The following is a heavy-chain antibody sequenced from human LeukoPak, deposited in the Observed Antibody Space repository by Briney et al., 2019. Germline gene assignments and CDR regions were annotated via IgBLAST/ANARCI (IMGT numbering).Heavy chain of an antibody. CDR1: GFNFRSYE. CDR3: AREIVSAVAGNFDY. V-gene: IGHV3-48*03. J-gene: IGHJ4*02. Sequence: PGRSLRLSCAASGFNFRSYEINCVRQAPGKGLEWVSYISNTDETRTYADSVKGRFTISRDNAKNSLHLEMNSLRAEDTAVYYCAREIVSAVAGNFDYWGQGTLVTVSS. CDR2: ISNTDETR. D-gene: IGHD6-19*01.